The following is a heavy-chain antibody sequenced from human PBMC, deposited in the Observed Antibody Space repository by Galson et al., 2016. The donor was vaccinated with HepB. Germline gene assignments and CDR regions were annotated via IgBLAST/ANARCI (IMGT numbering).Heavy chain of an antibody. J-gene: IGHJ4*02. V-gene: IGHV1-18*01. CDR2: ISPYNGDT. CDR3: ARDPQYYFDY. CDR1: GYTFTSYSFTTYA. Sequence: SVKVSCKASGYTFTSYSFTTYAINWVRQAPGQGLEWMGWISPYNGDTRYAQNLQGRVTMTTDTSTSTAYMELRNLRLDDTAVYYCARDPQYYFDYWGQGTLVTVSS.